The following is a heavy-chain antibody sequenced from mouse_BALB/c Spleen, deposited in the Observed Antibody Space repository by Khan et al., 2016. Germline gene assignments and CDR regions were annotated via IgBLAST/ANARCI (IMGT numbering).Heavy chain of an antibody. CDR2: IDPSDSYT. CDR1: GYAFTSYW. CDR3: PRSPVVAAGVVVDY. J-gene: IGHJ4*01. D-gene: IGHD1-1*02. Sequence: QVQLQQSGTELVKPGASVKLSCKASGYAFTSYWMHWVRQRPGYGLEWIGKIDPSDSYTNYNQKFMGRATLTVDKSSTTAYMQFSSLTFEDSAVXDWPRSPVVAAGVVVDYWGKEPQSPSPQ. V-gene: IGHV1-69*02.